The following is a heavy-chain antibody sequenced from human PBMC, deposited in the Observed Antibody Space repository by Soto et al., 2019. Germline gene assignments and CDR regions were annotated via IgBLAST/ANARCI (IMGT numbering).Heavy chain of an antibody. CDR1: GFTFSNFA. CDR3: AAGNGYYAY. J-gene: IGHJ4*02. D-gene: IGHD3-22*01. CDR2: ISYDGSNQ. Sequence: PGGSLRLSCAAPGFTFSNFAIHWVRQAPGKGLDWVTVISYDGSNQHYADSVKGRFTISRDNSNNTLFLQMNSLRAEDTAVYYCAAGNGYYAYWGQGTLVTVSS. V-gene: IGHV3-30-3*01.